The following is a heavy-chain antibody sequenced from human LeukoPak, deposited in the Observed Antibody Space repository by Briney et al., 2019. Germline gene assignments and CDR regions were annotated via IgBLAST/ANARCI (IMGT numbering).Heavy chain of an antibody. Sequence: SVKVSCKASGGTFSSYVITWVRQAPGQGLEWMGRIIPMLDIQNYAQKFQGRVTITTDESTSTAYMELSSLRSEDTAVYYCARVNYYDSSGPIALDYWGQGTLVTVSS. D-gene: IGHD3-22*01. CDR3: ARVNYYDSSGPIALDY. CDR1: GGTFSSYV. CDR2: IIPMLDIQ. J-gene: IGHJ4*02. V-gene: IGHV1-69*04.